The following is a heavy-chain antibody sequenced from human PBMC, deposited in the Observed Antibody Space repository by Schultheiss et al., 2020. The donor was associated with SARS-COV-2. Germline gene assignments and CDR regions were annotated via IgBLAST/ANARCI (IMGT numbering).Heavy chain of an antibody. V-gene: IGHV3-21*01. Sequence: GGSLRLSCAASGFTFSSYWMHWVRQAPGKGLVWVSSISSSSSYIYYADSVKGRFTISRDNSKNTLYLQMNSLRAEDTAVYYCACPYYYDSSGYSLSDAFDIWGQGTMVTVSS. J-gene: IGHJ3*02. CDR3: ACPYYYDSSGYSLSDAFDI. CDR1: GFTFSSYW. D-gene: IGHD3-22*01. CDR2: ISSSSSYI.